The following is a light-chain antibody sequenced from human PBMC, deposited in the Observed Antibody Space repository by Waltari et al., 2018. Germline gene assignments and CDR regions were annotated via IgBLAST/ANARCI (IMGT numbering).Light chain of an antibody. Sequence: QSALTQPASVSGSPGQSITIPCTATPSDVGNYNLVSWYQHPPGKTPKLIIYEVIKRPSGISNRFSGSKSGKTASLTISGLQAEDEADYYCCSYAGSTTLFGGGTKLTVL. J-gene: IGLJ2*01. CDR1: PSDVGNYNL. CDR2: EVI. V-gene: IGLV2-23*02. CDR3: CSYAGSTTL.